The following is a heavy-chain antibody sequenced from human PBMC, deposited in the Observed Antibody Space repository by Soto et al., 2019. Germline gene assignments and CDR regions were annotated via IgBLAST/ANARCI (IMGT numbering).Heavy chain of an antibody. Sequence: SVKASSKASGGSFSSSSICWVRQDPRQRLEWMGRIIPILGIANYAQKFQGRVTITADKSTSTAYMELSSLRSEDTAVYYCAGIYYSGSSYYSSAGYFQHWGQGTLVTVSS. D-gene: IGHD2-15*01. V-gene: IGHV1-69*02. CDR1: GGSFSSSS. J-gene: IGHJ1*01. CDR3: AGIYYSGSSYYSSAGYFQH. CDR2: IIPILGIA.